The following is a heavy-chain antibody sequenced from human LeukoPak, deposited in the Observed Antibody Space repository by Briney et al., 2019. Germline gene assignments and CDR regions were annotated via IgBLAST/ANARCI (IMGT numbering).Heavy chain of an antibody. D-gene: IGHD6-13*01. CDR2: IRYDGSDK. CDR1: GFTFSGYG. Sequence: GGSLRLSCAASGFTFSGYGMHWVRQAPGKGPEWVAYIRYDGSDKYYGDSVKGRFTISRDNSKNTLYLQMNSLRVEDTAMYYCAKGLTSSSPRAAYWGQGNLVTVSS. V-gene: IGHV3-30*02. J-gene: IGHJ4*02. CDR3: AKGLTSSSPRAAY.